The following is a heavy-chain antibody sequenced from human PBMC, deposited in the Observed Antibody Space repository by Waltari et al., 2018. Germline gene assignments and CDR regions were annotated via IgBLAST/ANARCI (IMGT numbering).Heavy chain of an antibody. D-gene: IGHD3-3*01. J-gene: IGHJ6*03. CDR2: INHSGRT. Sequence: VQPQQWGAGLLKPSETLSLTCVVSGGPFSGYYWSWIRQPPGKGLEWIGEINHSGRTNYNPSLKSRVTISIDTSKIQFSLKLRSVTVADTAVYYCARANTIFGVIRTWYYMDVWGKGTPVTVSS. V-gene: IGHV4-34*01. CDR1: GGPFSGYY. CDR3: ARANTIFGVIRTWYYMDV.